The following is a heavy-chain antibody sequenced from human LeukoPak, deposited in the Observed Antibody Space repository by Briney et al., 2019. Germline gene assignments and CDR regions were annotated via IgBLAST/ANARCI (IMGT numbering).Heavy chain of an antibody. CDR1: GGSISRYY. Sequence: HSETLSLTCTVSGGSISRYYWSWIRQPPGKGLEWIGYIYYSGSTKYNPSLKSRVTISVDTSKNQFSLKLNSVTAADTAVYYCARDLMTWGQGTLVTVSS. CDR3: ARDLMT. J-gene: IGHJ4*02. CDR2: IYYSGST. V-gene: IGHV4-59*12.